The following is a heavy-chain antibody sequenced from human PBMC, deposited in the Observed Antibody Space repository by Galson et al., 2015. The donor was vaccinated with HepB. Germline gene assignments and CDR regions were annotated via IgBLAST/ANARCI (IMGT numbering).Heavy chain of an antibody. D-gene: IGHD2-21*01. J-gene: IGHJ6*03. CDR1: GFTFSSYG. V-gene: IGHV3-33*01. CDR2: IWYDGSNK. CDR3: ARGGGVDIGEVANYYMDV. Sequence: SLRLSCAASGFTFSSYGMHWVRQAPGKGLEWVAVIWYDGSNKYYADSVKGRFTISRDNSKNTLYLQMNSLRAEDTAVYYCARGGGVDIGEVANYYMDVWGKGTTVTVFS.